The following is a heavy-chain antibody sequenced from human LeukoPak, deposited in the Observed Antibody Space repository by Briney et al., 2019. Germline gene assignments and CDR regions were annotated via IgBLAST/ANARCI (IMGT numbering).Heavy chain of an antibody. Sequence: SQTLSLTCTSSGDSVSSNSPTWIWIRQSPSRGLEWLGRTYYRSKWYSDYAESMKSRISINADTSKNQFSLQLNSVTPEDTAVYHCARAARGNAIDVWGQGTTVTVSS. CDR1: GDSVSSNSPT. V-gene: IGHV6-1*01. J-gene: IGHJ6*02. CDR3: ARAARGNAIDV. CDR2: TYYRSKWYS.